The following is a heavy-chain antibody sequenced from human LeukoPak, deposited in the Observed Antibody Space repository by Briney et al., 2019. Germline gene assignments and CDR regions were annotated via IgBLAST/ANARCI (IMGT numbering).Heavy chain of an antibody. CDR2: IYYSGST. CDR1: GGSVSSGSYY. J-gene: IGHJ3*02. CDR3: ARDLQQQDAFDI. V-gene: IGHV4-61*01. D-gene: IGHD6-13*01. Sequence: PSETLSLTCTVSGGSVSSGSYYWSWIRQPPGKGLEWIGHIYYSGSTNYNPSLKGRVTISVDTSKNQFSLKLSSVTAADTAVYYCARDLQQQDAFDIWGQGTMVTVSS.